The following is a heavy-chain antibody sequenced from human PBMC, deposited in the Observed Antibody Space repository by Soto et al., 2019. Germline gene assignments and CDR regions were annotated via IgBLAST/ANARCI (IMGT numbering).Heavy chain of an antibody. CDR2: ISASTRNT. V-gene: IGHV1-18*01. CDR3: VRCYCSVGSCYACWHFDL. D-gene: IGHD2-15*01. CDR1: GYTFSDYA. Sequence: QVQLVQSGGEVKKPGASVKVSCQASGYTFSDYAIIWVRQAPGQGLEWMGWISASTRNTDQAQNFQGRVIMTLDTSTNTADMELRSLRSDDTAVYYCVRCYCSVGSCYACWHFDLWGRGTLVTVSS. J-gene: IGHJ2*01.